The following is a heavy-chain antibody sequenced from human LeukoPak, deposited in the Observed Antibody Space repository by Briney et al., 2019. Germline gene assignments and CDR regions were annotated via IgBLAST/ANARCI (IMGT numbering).Heavy chain of an antibody. CDR3: AREEPHYDSSGYHEYFQH. CDR1: GGSISSYY. D-gene: IGHD3-22*01. CDR2: IYTSGST. V-gene: IGHV4-4*07. J-gene: IGHJ1*01. Sequence: SETLSLTCTVSGGSISSYYWSWIRQPAGKGLEWIGRIYTSGSTNYNPSLKSRVTMSVDTFKNQFSLKLSSVTAADTAVYYCAREEPHYDSSGYHEYFQHWGQGTLVTVSS.